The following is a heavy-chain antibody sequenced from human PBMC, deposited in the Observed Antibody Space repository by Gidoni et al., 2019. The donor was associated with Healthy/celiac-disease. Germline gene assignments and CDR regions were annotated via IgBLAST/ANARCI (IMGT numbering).Heavy chain of an antibody. D-gene: IGHD2-2*01. CDR1: GFTFSSYS. Sequence: EVQLVESGGGLVKPGGSLRLSCAASGFTFSSYSMNWVRQAPGKGLEWVSSISSSSSYIDYADSVKGRFTISRDNAKNSLYLQMNSLRAEDTAVYYCARAPYCSSTSCYYYYYMDVWGKGTTVTVSS. CDR2: ISSSSSYI. J-gene: IGHJ6*03. CDR3: ARAPYCSSTSCYYYYYMDV. V-gene: IGHV3-21*01.